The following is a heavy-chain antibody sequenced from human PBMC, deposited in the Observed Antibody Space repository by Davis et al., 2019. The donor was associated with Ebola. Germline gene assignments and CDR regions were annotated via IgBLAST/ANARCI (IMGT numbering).Heavy chain of an antibody. J-gene: IGHJ4*02. V-gene: IGHV3-73*01. CDR3: TLNAQLVRGEDY. CDR1: GFTFSGAA. CDR2: IRSKANSYAT. D-gene: IGHD6-6*01. Sequence: GGSLRLSCAASGFTFSGAALHWVRQASGKGLEWVGRIRSKANSYATAYAASVKGRFTISRDDSKNTAYLQMNSLKTEDTAVYYCTLNAQLVRGEDYWGQGTLVTVSS.